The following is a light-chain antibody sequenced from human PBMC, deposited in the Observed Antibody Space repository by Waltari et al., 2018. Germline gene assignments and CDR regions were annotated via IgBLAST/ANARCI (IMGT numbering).Light chain of an antibody. J-gene: IGLJ3*02. Sequence: QSVLTQPPSASGTPGQRVTISCSGSSSNIGSNIVTWYQQFPGTAPKLLIYSNNQRPSGVPDRFSGSKSGTSGSLAISGLRSEDEADYFCAAWDDSLNGWVFGGGTKLTVL. CDR3: AAWDDSLNGWV. CDR2: SNN. CDR1: SSNIGSNI. V-gene: IGLV1-44*01.